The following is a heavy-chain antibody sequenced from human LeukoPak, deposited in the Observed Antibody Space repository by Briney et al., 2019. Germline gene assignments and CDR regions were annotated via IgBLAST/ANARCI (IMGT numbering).Heavy chain of an antibody. CDR1: GGTFSSYA. Sequence: ASVKVSCKASGGTFSSYAISWVRQAPGQGLEWMGGIIPICGTANYAHKLQGRVTITAAESTSTAYMELSSLRSEDTAVSYCARENDYGDPYYFDYWGEGKLGTVSS. D-gene: IGHD4-17*01. J-gene: IGHJ4*02. CDR2: IIPICGTA. V-gene: IGHV1-69*13. CDR3: ARENDYGDPYYFDY.